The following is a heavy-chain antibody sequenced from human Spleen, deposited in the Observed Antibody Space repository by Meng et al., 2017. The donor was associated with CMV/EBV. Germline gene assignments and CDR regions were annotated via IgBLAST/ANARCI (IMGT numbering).Heavy chain of an antibody. D-gene: IGHD6-13*01. CDR1: GFTVSDYT. J-gene: IGHJ4*02. Sequence: GGSLRLSCAASGFTVSDYTMHWVRQAPGKGLEWVSSLSSSGRFIYYGDSMKGRIAISRDSATNSLFLQMNSLRAEDTAVYYCARARPAAAGPVDYWGQGTLVTVSS. V-gene: IGHV3-21*01. CDR3: ARARPAAAGPVDY. CDR2: LSSSGRFI.